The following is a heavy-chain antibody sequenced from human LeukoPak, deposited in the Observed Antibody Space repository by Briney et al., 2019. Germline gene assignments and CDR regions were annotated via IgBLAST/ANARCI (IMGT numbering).Heavy chain of an antibody. CDR1: GGSISNYY. Sequence: PSATLSLTCIVSGGSISNYYWSWIRQPAGKGLEWIGRIYSSGSTSYIPSLKSRVTMAVDTSNNQFSLKVTSVTAADTAVYYCARVDCSSTSCAFDYWGQGTLVTVSS. CDR3: ARVDCSSTSCAFDY. V-gene: IGHV4-4*07. CDR2: IYSSGST. J-gene: IGHJ4*02. D-gene: IGHD2-2*01.